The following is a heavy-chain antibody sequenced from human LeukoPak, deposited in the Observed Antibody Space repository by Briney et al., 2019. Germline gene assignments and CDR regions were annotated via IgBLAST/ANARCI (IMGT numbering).Heavy chain of an antibody. J-gene: IGHJ3*02. CDR1: GGSISSYY. Sequence: PSETLSLTCTVSGGSISSYYWSWIRQPPGKGLEWIGYIYTSGSTNYNPSLKSRVTISVDTSKNQFSLKLSSVTAADTAVYYCARPMLTGYGAFDIWGQGTMVTVSS. D-gene: IGHD1-20*01. CDR2: IYTSGST. V-gene: IGHV4-4*09. CDR3: ARPMLTGYGAFDI.